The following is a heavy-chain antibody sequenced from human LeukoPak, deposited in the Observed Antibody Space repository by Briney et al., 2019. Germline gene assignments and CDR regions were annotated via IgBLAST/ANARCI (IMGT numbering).Heavy chain of an antibody. CDR2: IYTKDTTV. CDR1: GYIFSNYW. Sequence: GESLNISCTTSGYIFSNYWIGWVRQTHGKGMEWMGIIYTKDTTVKYSPSFQGHVTTSVNKSVSTSYLLWNPLKAATTAIYFCMRREYNASCTAFSFWGQGTQVTVSS. V-gene: IGHV5-51*01. D-gene: IGHD2-8*02. J-gene: IGHJ4*02. CDR3: MRREYNASCTAFSF.